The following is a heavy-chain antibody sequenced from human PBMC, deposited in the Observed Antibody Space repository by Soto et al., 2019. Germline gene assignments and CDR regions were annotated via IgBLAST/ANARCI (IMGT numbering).Heavy chain of an antibody. CDR1: GYTFTSYG. V-gene: IGHV1-18*01. D-gene: IGHD6-19*01. CDR3: ARDSVAGSLSWSGP. CDR2: ISAYNGNT. Sequence: APVKVSCKASGYTFTSYGINWVRQAPGQGLEWMGWISAYNGNTNYAQKLQGRVTMTTDTSTSTAYMELRSLRSDDTAVYYCARDSVAGSLSWSGPWGQGTLVTVSS. J-gene: IGHJ5*02.